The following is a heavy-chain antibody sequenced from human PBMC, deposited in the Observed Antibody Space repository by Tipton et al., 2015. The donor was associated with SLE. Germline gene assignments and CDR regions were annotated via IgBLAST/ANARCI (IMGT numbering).Heavy chain of an antibody. CDR2: IYYSGST. D-gene: IGHD3-10*01. CDR3: ARRRGSGGYFDL. CDR1: GGSISSYY. V-gene: IGHV4-59*08. J-gene: IGHJ2*01. Sequence: TLSLTCTVSGGSISSYYWSWIRQPPGKGLEWIGYIYYSGSTNYNPSPKSRVTISVDTSKNQFSLKLSSVTAADTAVYYCARRRGSGGYFDLWGRGTLVTVSS.